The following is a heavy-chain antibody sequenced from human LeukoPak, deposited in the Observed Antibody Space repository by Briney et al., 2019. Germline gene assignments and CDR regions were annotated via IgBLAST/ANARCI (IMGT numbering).Heavy chain of an antibody. CDR3: ARGERGLYCSSTSCYPVL. J-gene: IGHJ4*02. Sequence: GGSLRLSCAASGFTFSSYSMNWVRQAPGKGLEWVSSISSSSSYIYYADSVKGRFTISRDNAKNSLYLPMNSPRAEDTAVYYCARGERGLYCSSTSCYPVLGGQGTLVTVSS. D-gene: IGHD2-2*01. CDR2: ISSSSSYI. CDR1: GFTFSSYS. V-gene: IGHV3-21*01.